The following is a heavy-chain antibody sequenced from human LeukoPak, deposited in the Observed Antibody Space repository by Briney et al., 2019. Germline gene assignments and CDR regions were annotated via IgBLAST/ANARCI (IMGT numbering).Heavy chain of an antibody. Sequence: SETLSLTCAVYGGSFSGYYWSWIRQPPGKGLEWIGEINHSGSTNYNPSLTSRVTISVDTSKYQFSLKLSSVTAADTAVYYCARVGSGWAYYYYGMDVWGQGTTVTVSS. V-gene: IGHV4-34*01. D-gene: IGHD6-19*01. CDR2: INHSGST. CDR3: ARVGSGWAYYYYGMDV. CDR1: GGSFSGYY. J-gene: IGHJ6*02.